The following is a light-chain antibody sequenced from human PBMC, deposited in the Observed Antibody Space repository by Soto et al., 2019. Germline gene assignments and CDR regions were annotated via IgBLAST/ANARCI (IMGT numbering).Light chain of an antibody. CDR2: EVS. V-gene: IGKV2D-29*02. CDR3: MQSTQLPPT. Sequence: DVVMTPTPLSLSVAPGQPASISCKSSHSLLHITGETFLFWYLQKPGQSPQLLIYEVSTRVSGVPDRFSGSGSGTDFTLEISRVETDDVGIYYCMQSTQLPPTFGQGTRLEIK. J-gene: IGKJ5*01. CDR1: HSLLHITGETF.